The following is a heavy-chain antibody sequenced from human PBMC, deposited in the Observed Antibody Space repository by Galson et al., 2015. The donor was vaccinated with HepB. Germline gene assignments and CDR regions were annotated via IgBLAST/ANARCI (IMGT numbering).Heavy chain of an antibody. V-gene: IGHV1-18*04. J-gene: IGHJ4*02. CDR1: GYTFTSYG. CDR2: ISAYNGNT. Sequence: SVKVSCKAPGYTFTSYGITWVRQAPGQGLEWMGWISAYNGNTDYAQKLQGRVTMTTDTSTSTAYMELRSLRSDDTAVYYCARDLAARGPRSFDYWGQGTLVTVSS. D-gene: IGHD6-6*01. CDR3: ARDLAARGPRSFDY.